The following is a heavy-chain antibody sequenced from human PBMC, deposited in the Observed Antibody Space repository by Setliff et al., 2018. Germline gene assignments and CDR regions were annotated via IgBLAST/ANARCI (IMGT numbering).Heavy chain of an antibody. V-gene: IGHV3-74*01. CDR2: TNSERN. CDR1: GFTFSNYW. CDR3: ARRGTTAFDF. D-gene: IGHD4-4*01. J-gene: IGHJ4*02. Sequence: LSLTCAASGFTFSNYWMHWVRQAPGKGLVWVARTNSERNYVDSVKGRFTISRDNAKNSVYLQMNSLRAEDTAVYYCARRGTTAFDFWGLGTLVTVSS.